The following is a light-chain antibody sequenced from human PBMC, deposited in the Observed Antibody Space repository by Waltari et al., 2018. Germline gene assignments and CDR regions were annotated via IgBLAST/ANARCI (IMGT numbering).Light chain of an antibody. CDR3: QQYDNWPPV. J-gene: IGKJ5*01. Sequence: EIMMTQSPATLSVSPGERATLSCRASQSINSKVAWYQQKPGHTPRLLIYGASTRATGISARFSGSGSGTEVTLTSRSLQSEDVALYSCQQYDNWPPVFGQGTRLEIK. V-gene: IGKV3-15*01. CDR2: GAS. CDR1: QSINSK.